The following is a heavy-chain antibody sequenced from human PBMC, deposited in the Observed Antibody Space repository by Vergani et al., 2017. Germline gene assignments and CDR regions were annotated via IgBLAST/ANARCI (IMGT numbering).Heavy chain of an antibody. J-gene: IGHJ4*02. V-gene: IGHV3-30*02. CDR2: IRYDGSNK. Sequence: QVQLVESGGGVVQPGGSLRLSCAASGFTFSTFGMHWVRQAPGKGLEWVAFIRYDGSNKYYADSVKGRFTISRDNSKNTVYVQMSSLRSEDTAVYYCAKERDPREDRLPDYWGQGTLVTVSS. CDR3: AKERDPREDRLPDY. D-gene: IGHD5/OR15-5a*01. CDR1: GFTFSTFG.